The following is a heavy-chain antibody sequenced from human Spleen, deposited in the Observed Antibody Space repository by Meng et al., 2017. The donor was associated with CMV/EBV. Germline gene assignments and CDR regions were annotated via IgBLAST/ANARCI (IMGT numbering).Heavy chain of an antibody. Sequence: FSGFSLRASGVGVAWIRQPPGKALEWLALIYWNDDKRYSPSLKSRVTIAKDTSKNQVVLTMTDMDPVDTATYYCTRTRDYGGNWLDPWGQGTLVTVSS. CDR1: GFSLRASGVG. J-gene: IGHJ5*02. CDR2: IYWNDDK. D-gene: IGHD4-23*01. V-gene: IGHV2-5*01. CDR3: TRTRDYGGNWLDP.